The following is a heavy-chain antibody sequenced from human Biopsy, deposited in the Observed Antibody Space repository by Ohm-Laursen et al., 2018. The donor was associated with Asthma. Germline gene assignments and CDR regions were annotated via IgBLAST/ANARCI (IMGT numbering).Heavy chain of an antibody. D-gene: IGHD4-17*01. Sequence: VASVKVSCKISGYSLTDLSMHWVRQAPGQGPEWMGGHDHEEGGTVNARRFQGRVTMTEDTSTDTAYMELSSLSSDDTAAYYCASDFPKDYVRYNFQFWGQGTLVTVSS. CDR2: HDHEEGGT. CDR1: GYSLTDLS. J-gene: IGHJ4*02. V-gene: IGHV1-24*01. CDR3: ASDFPKDYVRYNFQF.